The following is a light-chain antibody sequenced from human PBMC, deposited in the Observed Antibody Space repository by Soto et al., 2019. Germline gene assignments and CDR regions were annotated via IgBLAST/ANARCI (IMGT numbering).Light chain of an antibody. CDR3: QQYDYWPRT. V-gene: IGKV3-15*01. CDR2: GVS. CDR1: QSISSS. J-gene: IGKJ1*01. Sequence: EVVMTQSPATLSVSPGASATLSCRASQSISSSKLAWYQQNPGQAPRLLLFGVSNRATGIPARFSGSGSGTEFSLTISSLQSEDFAVYYCQQYDYWPRTFGQGTKVDIK.